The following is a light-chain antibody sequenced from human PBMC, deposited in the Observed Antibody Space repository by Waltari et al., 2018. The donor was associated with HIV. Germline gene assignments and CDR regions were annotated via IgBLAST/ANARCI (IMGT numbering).Light chain of an antibody. Sequence: DIQMTQSPSSLSASVGDRVTITCQASQDISNHLNWYQHKPGKAPKLLLYDVSNLETGVPSRFSGSGSGTHFTFTISSLQPEDVAAYYCQQYDNLPLLTFGGGTKVEIK. CDR1: QDISNH. V-gene: IGKV1-33*01. CDR2: DVS. CDR3: QQYDNLPLLT. J-gene: IGKJ4*01.